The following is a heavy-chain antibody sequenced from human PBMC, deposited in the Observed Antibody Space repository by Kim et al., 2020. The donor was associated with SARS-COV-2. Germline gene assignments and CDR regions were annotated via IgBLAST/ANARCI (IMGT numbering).Heavy chain of an antibody. CDR1: GFTFSSSS. CDR2: IKYDGCEM. Sequence: GGSLRLSCATSGFTFSSSSMSWVRQAPGKGLEWLANIKYDGCEMYYADSVKGRFTISRDNSKNSVWLQMNSLRAEDTAVYYCTRYWISDYWGQATVFAVS. V-gene: IGHV3-7*03. J-gene: IGHJ4*02. CDR3: TRYWISDY. D-gene: IGHD1-1*01.